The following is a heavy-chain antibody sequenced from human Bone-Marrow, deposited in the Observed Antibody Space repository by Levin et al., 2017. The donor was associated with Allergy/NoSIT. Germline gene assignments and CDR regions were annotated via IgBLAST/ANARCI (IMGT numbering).Heavy chain of an antibody. D-gene: IGHD2-15*01. CDR1: GFIFADYA. CDR2: LDGSSGKT. CDR3: ARDRVVVVGLFQS. J-gene: IGHJ5*02. V-gene: IGHV3-23*01. Sequence: PGGSLRLSCRISGFIFADYAMSWVRRAPGRGLEWVSSLDGSSGKTLYADSVKGRFTISRDNSKNTFSLQMNNLRAEDTGIYYCARDRVVVVGLFQSWGQGTQVTVSS.